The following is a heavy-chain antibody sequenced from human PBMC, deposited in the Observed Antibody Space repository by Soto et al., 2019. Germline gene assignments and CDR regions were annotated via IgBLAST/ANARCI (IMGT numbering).Heavy chain of an antibody. CDR3: AKGSIEYSASVDH. CDR2: ISSDGKSE. J-gene: IGHJ4*02. Sequence: QVQLVESGGGVVQPGRSLRLSCAASGFTFSTYGMHWVRQPPGKGLEWVAVISSDGKSEHYADPVKGRFSISRDNSKNTLSLQMNSLRVEDTATYFCAKGSIEYSASVDHWGQGTLVLVSS. D-gene: IGHD5-12*01. V-gene: IGHV3-30*18. CDR1: GFTFSTYG.